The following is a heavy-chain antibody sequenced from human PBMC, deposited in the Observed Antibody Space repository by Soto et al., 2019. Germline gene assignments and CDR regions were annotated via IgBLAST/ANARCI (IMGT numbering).Heavy chain of an antibody. D-gene: IGHD1-1*01. CDR2: INPNSGGT. CDR3: ARAGTTGTTFAFDI. CDR1: GYTFTGYY. V-gene: IGHV1-2*04. J-gene: IGHJ3*02. Sequence: ASVKVSCKASGYTFTGYYMHWVRQAPGRGLEWMGWINPNSGGTNYAQKFQGWVTMTRDTSISTAYMELCRLRSDDTAVYYCARAGTTGTTFAFDIWGQGTMVTVSS.